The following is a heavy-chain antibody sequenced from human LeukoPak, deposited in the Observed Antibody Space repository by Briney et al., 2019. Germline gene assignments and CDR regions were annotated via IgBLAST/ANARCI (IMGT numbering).Heavy chain of an antibody. Sequence: GASVKLSCKASGGTFSSYAISWVRQAPGQGLEWMGRIIPILGIANYAQKFQGRVTITADKSTSTAYMELSGLRSEDTAVYYCARYSGYDLKYYFDYWGQGTLVTVSS. V-gene: IGHV1-69*04. CDR2: IIPILGIA. D-gene: IGHD5-12*01. CDR3: ARYSGYDLKYYFDY. CDR1: GGTFSSYA. J-gene: IGHJ4*02.